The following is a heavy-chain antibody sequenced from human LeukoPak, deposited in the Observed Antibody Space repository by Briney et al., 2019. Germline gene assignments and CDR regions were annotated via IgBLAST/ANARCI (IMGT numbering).Heavy chain of an antibody. V-gene: IGHV1-8*03. CDR1: GYTFTSYD. J-gene: IGHJ6*03. D-gene: IGHD6-19*01. Sequence: ASVKVSCKASGYTFTSYDINWVRQATGQGLEWMGWMNPNSGNTGYAQKFQGRVTITRNTSISTAYMDLSSLRSDDTAVYYCARRAVAYYYYHYMDVWGKRTTVTVSS. CDR2: MNPNSGNT. CDR3: ARRAVAYYYYHYMDV.